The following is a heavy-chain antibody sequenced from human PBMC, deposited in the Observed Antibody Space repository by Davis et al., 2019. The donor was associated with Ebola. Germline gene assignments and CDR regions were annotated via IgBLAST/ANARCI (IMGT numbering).Heavy chain of an antibody. D-gene: IGHD4-23*01. Sequence: GESLKISCTASGFTFGDYALSWFLPSPCKGLEWVANIKQDGSEKQYVDSVKGRFTISRDNAENSLDLQMSSLRADDTAMYYCARDLVYGGNAFFDYWGQGTLVSVSS. CDR1: GFTFGDYA. CDR3: ARDLVYGGNAFFDY. CDR2: IKQDGSEK. V-gene: IGHV3-7*03. J-gene: IGHJ4*02.